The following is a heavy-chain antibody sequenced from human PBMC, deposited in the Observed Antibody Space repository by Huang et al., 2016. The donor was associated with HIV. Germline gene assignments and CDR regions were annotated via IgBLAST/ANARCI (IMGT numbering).Heavy chain of an antibody. V-gene: IGHV3-48*01. CDR1: GSSFGSHG. CDR2: IRENGRTK. CDR3: ARDGGYNFWTGYPTYSFDF. J-gene: IGHJ4*02. Sequence: VQLEQSGGALVQPGESLRLSCLGSGSSFGSHGMIWVRQAPGKAPECFSYIRENGRTKHYADSVKGRFTISRDNGKSFLYLQMTSLKIDDTATYFCARDGGYNFWTGYPTYSFDFWGQGVQVTVSS. D-gene: IGHD3-3*01.